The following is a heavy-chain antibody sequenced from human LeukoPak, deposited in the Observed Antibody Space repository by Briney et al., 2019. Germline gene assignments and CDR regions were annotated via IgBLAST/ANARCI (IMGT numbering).Heavy chain of an antibody. CDR2: IWYDGSNK. Sequence: GGSLILSCAAAGFTFSSYGMRWVRQAPGKGLEWVAVIWYDGSNKYYADSVKGRFTISRDNSKNTLYLQMNSLRAEDTAVYYCARGNIGTAVDYWGQGTLVTVSS. CDR3: ARGNIGTAVDY. V-gene: IGHV3-33*01. D-gene: IGHD2-21*02. J-gene: IGHJ4*02. CDR1: GFTFSSYG.